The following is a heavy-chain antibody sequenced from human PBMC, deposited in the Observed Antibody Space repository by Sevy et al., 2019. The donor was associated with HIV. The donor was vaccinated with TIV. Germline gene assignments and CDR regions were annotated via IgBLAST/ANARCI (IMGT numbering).Heavy chain of an antibody. J-gene: IGHJ6*02. CDR3: NTDPIILLLVTNGLDV. Sequence: GGSLRLSCAASGFTFSYAWMSWVRQAPGKGLEWIGRIKAKADGGTIECAAPVKGRFTISRDDSKNTLYLQMNSLKTEDTAVYYCNTDPIILLLVTNGLDVWGQGTTVTVSS. D-gene: IGHD2-8*02. V-gene: IGHV3-15*01. CDR2: IKAKADGGTI. CDR1: GFTFSYAW.